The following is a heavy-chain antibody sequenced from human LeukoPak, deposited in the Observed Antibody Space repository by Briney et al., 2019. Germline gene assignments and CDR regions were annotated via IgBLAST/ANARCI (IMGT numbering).Heavy chain of an antibody. D-gene: IGHD6-13*01. CDR3: ARGGDSSWNFDY. V-gene: IGHV3-21*01. Sequence: GGSLRLSCAASGFTFSSYSMTWVRQAPGKGLEWVSPIRSSSSYINYAESVKGRFTISRDNAKNSLYLQMNSLRAEDTAVYYCARGGDSSWNFDYWGQGTLVTVSS. J-gene: IGHJ4*02. CDR1: GFTFSSYS. CDR2: IRSSSSYI.